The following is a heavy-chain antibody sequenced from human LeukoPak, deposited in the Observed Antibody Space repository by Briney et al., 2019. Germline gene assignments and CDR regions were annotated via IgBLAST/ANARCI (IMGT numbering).Heavy chain of an antibody. D-gene: IGHD3-10*01. CDR2: IYYSGST. J-gene: IGHJ6*03. CDR1: GGSISSSSYY. CDR3: ARDHSGKDYYYYYIDV. Sequence: SETLSLTCTVSGGSISSSSYYWGWIRQPPGKGLEWIGCIYYSGSTYYNPALKSRITISVDTSNNQFSLKLSSVAAADTAVYYCARDHSGKDYYYYYIDVRGKGTTVTVSS. V-gene: IGHV4-39*07.